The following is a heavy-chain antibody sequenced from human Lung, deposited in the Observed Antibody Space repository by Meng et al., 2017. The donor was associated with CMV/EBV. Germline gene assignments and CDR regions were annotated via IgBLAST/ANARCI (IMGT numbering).Heavy chain of an antibody. V-gene: IGHV5-51*01. Sequence: GESLKISCKYFGYSFTNCWIGWVRQMPGKGLEWMGIINPGDSDTQYRASFQGQVTISADKSINTAYLQWGSLKASYTAMYYCAIRWRYENGPYFDYWGQGALVTVSS. J-gene: IGHJ4*02. CDR2: INPGDSDT. CDR3: AIRWRYENGPYFDY. CDR1: GYSFTNCW. D-gene: IGHD2-8*01.